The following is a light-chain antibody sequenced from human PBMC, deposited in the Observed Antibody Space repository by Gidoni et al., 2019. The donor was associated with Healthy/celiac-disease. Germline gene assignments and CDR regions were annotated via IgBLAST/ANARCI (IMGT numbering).Light chain of an antibody. CDR1: QSVSSSY. CDR2: GAS. V-gene: IGKV3-20*01. Sequence: EIVLTQSPGTLSLSPGERATLSCRASQSVSSSYLAWYQQKPGQAPRLLIYGASSRATGIPDRFSGSGSGTEFTLTISRLEPEDFAVYYCQQYGSSPVTFGQXTKVEIK. J-gene: IGKJ1*01. CDR3: QQYGSSPVT.